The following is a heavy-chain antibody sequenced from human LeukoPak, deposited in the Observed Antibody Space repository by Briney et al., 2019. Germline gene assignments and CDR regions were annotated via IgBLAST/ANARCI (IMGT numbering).Heavy chain of an antibody. D-gene: IGHD6-13*01. CDR1: GGTFSSYA. V-gene: IGHV1-69*13. Sequence: SVKVSCKASGGTFSSYAISWVRQAPGQGLEWMGGIIPIFGTANYAQKFQGRATITADESTSTAYMELSSLRSEDTAVYYCARVQGSSWYWFDPWGQGTLVTVSS. CDR2: IIPIFGTA. J-gene: IGHJ5*02. CDR3: ARVQGSSWYWFDP.